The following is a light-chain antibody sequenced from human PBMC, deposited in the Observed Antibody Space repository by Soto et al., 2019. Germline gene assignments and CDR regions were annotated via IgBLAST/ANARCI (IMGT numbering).Light chain of an antibody. Sequence: DSQYIQLVSSLSASVGDRVTITCQASQDISNYLNWYQQKPGKAPKLLIYDASNLETGVPSRFSGSGSGTDFTFTISSLQPEDIATYYCQQYDNLPPLTFGGGTKVDIK. CDR1: QDISNY. CDR2: DAS. J-gene: IGKJ4*01. CDR3: QQYDNLPPLT. V-gene: IGKV1-33*01.